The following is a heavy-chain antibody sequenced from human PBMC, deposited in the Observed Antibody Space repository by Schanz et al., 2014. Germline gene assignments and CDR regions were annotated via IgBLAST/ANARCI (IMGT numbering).Heavy chain of an antibody. Sequence: QVQLVQSGAEVKKPGASVKVSCKASGYAFTSYGISWVRLAPGQGLEWMGVTNPNGGAEFAQKFQGRISMTRDTSTTTFYMELSSLTSDDTAVYFCARDVGRPGHFWYFDLWGRGTLVTVSS. CDR2: TNPNGGA. CDR1: GYAFTSYG. CDR3: ARDVGRPGHFWYFDL. D-gene: IGHD1-1*01. V-gene: IGHV1-2*02. J-gene: IGHJ2*01.